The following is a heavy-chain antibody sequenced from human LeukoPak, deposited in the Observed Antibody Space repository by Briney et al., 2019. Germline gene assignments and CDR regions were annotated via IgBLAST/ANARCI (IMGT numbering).Heavy chain of an antibody. CDR1: GFTFSSYE. CDR2: ISSSGSTI. D-gene: IGHD3-10*01. CDR3: ARVRKDIQSMVRGQNYYYYYMDV. V-gene: IGHV3-48*03. J-gene: IGHJ6*03. Sequence: PGGSLRLSCAASGFTFSSYEMNWVRQAPGKGLEWVSYISSSGSTIYYADSVKGRFTISRDNANNSLYLQMNSLSAEDTAAYYCARVRKDIQSMVRGQNYYYYYMDVWGKGTTVTISS.